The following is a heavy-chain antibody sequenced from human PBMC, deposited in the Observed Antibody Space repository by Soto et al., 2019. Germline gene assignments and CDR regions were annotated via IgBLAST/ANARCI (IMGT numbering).Heavy chain of an antibody. D-gene: IGHD3-10*01. CDR1: GGSISSGDYY. J-gene: IGHJ5*02. V-gene: IGHV4-39*01. CDR3: ARHGIWDYYGSGSYYNVGWFDP. Sequence: SETLSLTCTVSGGSISSGDYYWGWIRQPPGKGLEWIGSIYYSGSTYYNPSLKSRVTISVDTSKNQFSLKLSSVTAADTAVYYCARHGIWDYYGSGSYYNVGWFDPWGQGTLVTVSS. CDR2: IYYSGST.